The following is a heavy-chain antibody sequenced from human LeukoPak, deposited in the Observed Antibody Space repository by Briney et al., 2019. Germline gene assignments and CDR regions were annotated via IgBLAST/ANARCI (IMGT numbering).Heavy chain of an antibody. D-gene: IGHD4-23*01. CDR2: IFDGKTI. CDR1: GESLNYYY. V-gene: IGHV4-34*12. J-gene: IGHJ4*02. CDR3: ASGAWATRLNS. Sequence: SETLSLTCAVYGESLNYYYWSWIRQSPGEGLEWIGDIFDGKTINYNPSLKSRVTISAATSSQQFSLNLKSVTAADTAVYFCASGAWATRLNSWAQGALVIVSS.